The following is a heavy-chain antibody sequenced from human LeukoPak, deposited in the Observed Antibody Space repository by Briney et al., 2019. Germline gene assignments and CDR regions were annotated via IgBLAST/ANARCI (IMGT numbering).Heavy chain of an antibody. CDR1: GGSLSSYY. J-gene: IGHJ4*02. D-gene: IGHD5-18*01. CDR2: IYYSGST. CDR3: AGGAGGYSYGH. V-gene: IGHV4-59*01. Sequence: SETLSLTCTVSGGSLSSYYWSWIRQPPGKGLEWIGYIYYSGSTNYNPSLTSRVTISVDTSKNQFALKLSAVTAAGTAVYYCAGGAGGYSYGHWGQGTLVTVSS.